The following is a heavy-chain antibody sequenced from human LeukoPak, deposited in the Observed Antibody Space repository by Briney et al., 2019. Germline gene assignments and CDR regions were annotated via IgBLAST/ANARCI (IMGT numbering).Heavy chain of an antibody. J-gene: IGHJ6*02. CDR1: GGSISSGDYY. D-gene: IGHD1-20*01. CDR2: IYYSGST. CDR3: ARAPGTTYNWKERYYGMDV. Sequence: SQTLSLTCTVSGGSISSGDYYWSWIRQPPGKGLEWIGYIYYSGSTYYNPSLKSRVTISVDTSKNQFSLKLSSVTAADTAVYYCARAPGTTYNWKERYYGMDVWGQGPTVTVSS. V-gene: IGHV4-30-4*01.